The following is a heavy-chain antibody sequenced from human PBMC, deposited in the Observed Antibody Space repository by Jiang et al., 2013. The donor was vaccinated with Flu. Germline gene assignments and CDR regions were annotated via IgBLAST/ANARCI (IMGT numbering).Heavy chain of an antibody. J-gene: IGHJ6*01. CDR2: INHSGST. CDR1: GGSFSGYY. V-gene: IGHV4-34*01. CDR3: AKTGGVQLEREPRYVDV. D-gene: IGHD1-1*01. Sequence: LLKPSETLSLTCAVYGGSFSGYYWTWIRQPPGKGLEWIGEINHSGSTNYNPSLKSRVTISVDTSKNQFSLKLNSVTAADTAVYYCAKTGGVQLEREPRYVDVWGPRDHGHRLL.